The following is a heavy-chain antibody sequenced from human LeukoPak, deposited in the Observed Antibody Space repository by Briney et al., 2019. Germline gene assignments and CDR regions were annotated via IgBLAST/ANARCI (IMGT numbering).Heavy chain of an antibody. Sequence: SETLSLTCTVSGGSISSSRYCWGWLRQPPGKGLEWIGSIYYGGSTYYTPSLKSRVSISVDTSKSQFSLKLSSVTAADTATYYCAGFYENSYYMDVWGKGTTVTVSS. J-gene: IGHJ6*03. CDR1: GGSISSSRYC. D-gene: IGHD2/OR15-2a*01. CDR2: IYYGGST. CDR3: AGFYENSYYMDV. V-gene: IGHV4-39*07.